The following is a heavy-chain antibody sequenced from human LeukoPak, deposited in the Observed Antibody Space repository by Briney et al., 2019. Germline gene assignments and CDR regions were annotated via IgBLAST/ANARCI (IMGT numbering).Heavy chain of an antibody. CDR1: GFNFSSYW. V-gene: IGHV3-7*01. CDR2: IKQDGGER. CDR3: ARCHGLESRYYYYYGMDV. Sequence: GGSLRLSCAASGFNFSSYWMSWVRQAPGKGLEWVANIKQDGGERYYVDSVKGRFTISRDNAKNSLYLQMNSLRAEDTAVYYCARCHGLESRYYYYYGMDVWGQGTTVTVSS. D-gene: IGHD3-16*01. J-gene: IGHJ6*02.